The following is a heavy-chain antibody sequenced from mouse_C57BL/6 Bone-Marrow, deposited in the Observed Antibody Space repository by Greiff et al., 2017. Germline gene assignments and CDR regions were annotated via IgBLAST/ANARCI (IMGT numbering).Heavy chain of an antibody. CDR1: GYTFTSYW. J-gene: IGHJ2*01. V-gene: IGHV1-50*01. Sequence: VQLQESGADLVKPGASVKLSCKASGYTFTSYWMQWVKQRPGQGLEWIGEIDLSDSYTNYNQKFKGQATLTVDTSYSTAFMQLSRLTSEDSAVYCGAAALIDYWGQGTTLTVSS. CDR2: IDLSDSYT. CDR3: AAALIDY.